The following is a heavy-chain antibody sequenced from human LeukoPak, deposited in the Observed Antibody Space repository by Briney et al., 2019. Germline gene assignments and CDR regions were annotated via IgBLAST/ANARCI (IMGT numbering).Heavy chain of an antibody. D-gene: IGHD3-3*01. CDR3: ARHGAYYDFWSGYPTRYYYGMDV. V-gene: IGHV4-4*02. CDR1: GGSISSSNW. Sequence: SGTLSLTCAVSGGSISSSNWWSWVRQPPGKGLEWIGEIYHSGSTNYNPSLKSRVTISVDKSKNQFSLKLSSVTAADTAVYYCARHGAYYDFWSGYPTRYYYGMDVWGQGTTVTASS. J-gene: IGHJ6*02. CDR2: IYHSGST.